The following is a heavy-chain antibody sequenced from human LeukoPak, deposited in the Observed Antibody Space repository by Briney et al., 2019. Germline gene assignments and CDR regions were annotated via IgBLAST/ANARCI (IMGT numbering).Heavy chain of an antibody. CDR1: GGSISSYY. CDR2: IYYSGST. J-gene: IGHJ4*02. V-gene: IGHV4-59*08. D-gene: IGHD3-22*01. Sequence: SETLSLTCTVSGGSISSYYWSWIRQPPGKGLEWIGYIYYSGSTNYNPSLKSRVTISVDTSKNQFSLKLSSVTAADTAVYYCARHGYYYDSSGSYYFDYWGQGTLVTVSS. CDR3: ARHGYYYDSSGSYYFDY.